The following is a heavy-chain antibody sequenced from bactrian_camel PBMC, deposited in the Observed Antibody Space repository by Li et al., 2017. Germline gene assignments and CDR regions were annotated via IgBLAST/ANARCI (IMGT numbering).Heavy chain of an antibody. CDR2: IDSFGST. D-gene: IGHD2*01. Sequence: HVQLVESGGGSVQAGGSLRLSCAASGYTFSTYCMGWFRQAPGKEREGVARIDSFGSTSYADSVKGRFTISEDRAQASLYLQMNNLTTEDTAMYYCAADFGPSCQLPAAKYKTGARGPRSPSP. CDR1: GYTFSTYC. J-gene: IGHJ4*01. CDR3: AADFGPSCQLPAAKYKT. V-gene: IGHV3S53*01.